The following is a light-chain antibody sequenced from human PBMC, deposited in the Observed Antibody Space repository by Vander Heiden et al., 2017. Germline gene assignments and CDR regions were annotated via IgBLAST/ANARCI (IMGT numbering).Light chain of an antibody. CDR1: NIGSKN. CDR2: RDS. Sequence: SYELTQPLSGSVALGQTARITCGGNNIGSKNVHWYQQKPGQAPVLVIYRDSNRPSGIPERFSGSNSGNTATLTISRAQAGDEADYYCQVCDSSSRVFGGGTKLTVL. V-gene: IGLV3-9*01. J-gene: IGLJ3*02. CDR3: QVCDSSSRV.